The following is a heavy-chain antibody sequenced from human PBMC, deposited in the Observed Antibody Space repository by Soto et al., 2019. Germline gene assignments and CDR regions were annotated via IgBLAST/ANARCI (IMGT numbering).Heavy chain of an antibody. V-gene: IGHV1-18*01. D-gene: IGHD3-16*01. CDR2: INTYNGNT. J-gene: IGHJ6*02. CDR1: GYSFTRYG. CDR3: AMVDVYVTPSTQDL. Sequence: QVQLVQSRAEVKNPGASVKGSCKAYGYSFTRYGIAWARHAPGQGLEWMGWINTYNGNTNYAQNLQGRVTLTTDTSTSTADMELNSLITNHTAIYYCAMVDVYVTPSTQDLWGHSTTGIVS.